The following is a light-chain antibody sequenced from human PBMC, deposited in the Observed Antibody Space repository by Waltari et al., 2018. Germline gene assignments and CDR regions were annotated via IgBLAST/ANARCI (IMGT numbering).Light chain of an antibody. V-gene: IGKV3-15*01. CDR1: QSVSSN. J-gene: IGKJ1*01. CDR3: QQYNNWPRT. Sequence: EIVMTQSPATLSVSPGERATLSCRASQSVSSNLAWYQQKPGQAPRLRIYGASTRATGIPARFSGSGSGTEFTLTISSMQSEDFAVYYCQQYNNWPRTFGQGTKVEIK. CDR2: GAS.